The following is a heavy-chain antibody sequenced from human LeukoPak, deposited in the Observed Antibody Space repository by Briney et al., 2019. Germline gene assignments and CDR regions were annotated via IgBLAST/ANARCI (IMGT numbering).Heavy chain of an antibody. Sequence: GGSLRLSCAVSWFTISSNYISWVRQAPGKGLEWVSVIYSGGSTYYADSVKGRFTISRDNSKNTLYLQMNSLRAEDTAVYYCARDRQSRDCGGDCYNWGQGTLVTVSS. CDR3: ARDRQSRDCGGDCYN. J-gene: IGHJ4*02. D-gene: IGHD2-21*02. CDR2: IYSGGST. V-gene: IGHV3-53*01. CDR1: WFTISSNY.